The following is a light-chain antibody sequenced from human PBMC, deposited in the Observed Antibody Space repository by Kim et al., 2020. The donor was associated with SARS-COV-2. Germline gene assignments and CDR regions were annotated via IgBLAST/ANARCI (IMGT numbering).Light chain of an antibody. Sequence: VSPAQTARITCSGDKLGDKYTCWYQQKPGQSPLLVMYEDNKRPSGIPERFSGSNSGNTATLTISGTQAVDEADYYCQAWDSSTFYVFGTGTKVTVL. V-gene: IGLV3-1*01. J-gene: IGLJ1*01. CDR3: QAWDSSTFYV. CDR1: KLGDKY. CDR2: EDN.